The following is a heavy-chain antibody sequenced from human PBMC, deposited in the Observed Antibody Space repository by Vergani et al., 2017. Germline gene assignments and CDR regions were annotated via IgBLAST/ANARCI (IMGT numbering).Heavy chain of an antibody. Sequence: EVQLLESGGGLVQPGGSLRLSCAASGFTFSSYAMSWVRQAPGKGLEWVSAISGSGGSTYYAGSVKGRFTISRENAKNSLYLQMNSLRAEDTAVYYCARDSGSSWYFDYWGQGTLVTVSS. CDR1: GFTFSSYA. J-gene: IGHJ4*02. V-gene: IGHV3-23*01. CDR2: ISGSGGST. CDR3: ARDSGSSWYFDY. D-gene: IGHD6-13*01.